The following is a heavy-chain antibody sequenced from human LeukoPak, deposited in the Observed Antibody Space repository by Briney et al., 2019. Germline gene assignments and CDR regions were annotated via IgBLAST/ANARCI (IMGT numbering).Heavy chain of an antibody. D-gene: IGHD2-2*02. CDR1: GGSISSYY. CDR2: VSASGTT. J-gene: IGHJ6*03. Sequence: SETLSLTCTVSGGSISSYYWGWIRQPAGKGLEWIGRVSASGTTNNNPSLKSRVTMSVDASKNQFSLRLSSVTAADTAIYYCARYLEQFLYGDYYNYYLDVWGKGTTVTVSS. CDR3: ARYLEQFLYGDYYNYYLDV. V-gene: IGHV4-4*07.